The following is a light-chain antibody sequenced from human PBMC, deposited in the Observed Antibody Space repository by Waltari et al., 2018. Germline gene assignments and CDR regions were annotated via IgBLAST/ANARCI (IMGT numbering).Light chain of an antibody. V-gene: IGKV4-1*01. CDR1: QSVLYSPNNKNY. CDR2: WAS. J-gene: IGKJ2*01. CDR3: QQYYSLPYT. Sequence: DIVMTQSPDSLAVSMGERATINCKSSQSVLYSPNNKNYLTWFQQKPGQPPKLLIYWASTRESGVPDRFSGSGSGTDFTLTISRMQAEDVAVYYCQQYYSLPYTFGKGTKLEIK.